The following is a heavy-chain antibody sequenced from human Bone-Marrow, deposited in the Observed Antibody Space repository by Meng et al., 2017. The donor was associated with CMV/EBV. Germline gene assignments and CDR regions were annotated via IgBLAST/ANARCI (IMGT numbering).Heavy chain of an antibody. Sequence: GESLKISCAASGFTFSSYGMHWVRQAPGKGLEWVAFIRYDGSNKYYADSVKGRFTISRDNSKNTLYLQMNSLRAEDTAVYYCARGKGWLQSPPAGYWGQGTLVTVSS. CDR1: GFTFSSYG. J-gene: IGHJ4*02. V-gene: IGHV3-30*02. D-gene: IGHD5-24*01. CDR2: IRYDGSNK. CDR3: ARGKGWLQSPPAGY.